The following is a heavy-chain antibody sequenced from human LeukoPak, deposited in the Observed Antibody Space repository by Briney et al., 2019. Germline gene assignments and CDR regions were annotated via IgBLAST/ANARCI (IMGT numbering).Heavy chain of an antibody. D-gene: IGHD6-19*01. J-gene: IGHJ5*02. Sequence: GGSLRLSCAASGFTFSSYSMNWVRQAPGKGLEWVSSISSSSSYIYHADSVKGRFTISRDNAKNSLFLQMNSLRAEDTAVYYCARVGYSSGWYGWFDPWGQGTLVTVSS. V-gene: IGHV3-21*01. CDR2: ISSSSSYI. CDR3: ARVGYSSGWYGWFDP. CDR1: GFTFSSYS.